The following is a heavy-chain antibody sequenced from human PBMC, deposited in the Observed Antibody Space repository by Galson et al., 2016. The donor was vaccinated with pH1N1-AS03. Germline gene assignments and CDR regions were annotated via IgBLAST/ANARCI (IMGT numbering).Heavy chain of an antibody. J-gene: IGHJ4*02. V-gene: IGHV3-66*02. CDR2: LYSGGST. D-gene: IGHD3-10*02. CDR3: ARYVRYYDY. Sequence: SLRLSCAASGITFSGYWMTWVRQAPGKGLEWVSVLYSGGSTYYADSVKGRFTISRDNSKNTLYLQMNSLRGEDTALYYCARYVRYYDYWGQGTLVTVSS. CDR1: GITFSGYW.